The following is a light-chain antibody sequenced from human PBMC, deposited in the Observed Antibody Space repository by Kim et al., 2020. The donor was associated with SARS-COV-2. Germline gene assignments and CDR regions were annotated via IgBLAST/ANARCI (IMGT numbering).Light chain of an antibody. Sequence: SESTGDRVTITCRASQGISSYLAWYQQKPGKAPKLLIYAASTLQSGVPSRFSGSGSGTDFTLTISCLQSEDFATYYCQQYYSYSYTFGQGTKLEI. V-gene: IGKV1-8*01. CDR2: AAS. J-gene: IGKJ2*01. CDR3: QQYYSYSYT. CDR1: QGISSY.